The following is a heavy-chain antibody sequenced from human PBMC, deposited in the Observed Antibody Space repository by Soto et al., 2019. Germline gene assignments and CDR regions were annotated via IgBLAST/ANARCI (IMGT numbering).Heavy chain of an antibody. J-gene: IGHJ5*02. Sequence: GSLRLSCAASGFTFSDYYMSWIRQAPGKGLEWVSHISKSGSSSYYADSVKGRFTISRDNAKNSLYLQMDSLRVEDTAVYYCARGPSTQSSGWPRFDPWGQGTLVTVSS. CDR2: ISKSGSSS. D-gene: IGHD6-19*01. CDR1: GFTFSDYY. V-gene: IGHV3-11*01. CDR3: ARGPSTQSSGWPRFDP.